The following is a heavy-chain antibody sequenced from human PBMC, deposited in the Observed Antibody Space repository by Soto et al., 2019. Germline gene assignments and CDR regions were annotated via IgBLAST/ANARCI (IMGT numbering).Heavy chain of an antibody. CDR1: GDSIGNSH. Sequence: SETLSLTCTVSGDSIGNSHWSWIRQPPGKGLEWIGRIYTSGSTNYNPSLKSRVTMSVDTSKNQFSLKLSSVTAADTAVYYCAREGPGYCSGTSCYWTLYGMDVWGQGTTVTVSS. V-gene: IGHV4-4*07. J-gene: IGHJ6*02. CDR3: AREGPGYCSGTSCYWTLYGMDV. D-gene: IGHD2-2*01. CDR2: IYTSGST.